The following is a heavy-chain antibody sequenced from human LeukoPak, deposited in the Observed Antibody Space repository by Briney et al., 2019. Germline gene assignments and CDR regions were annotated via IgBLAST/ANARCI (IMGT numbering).Heavy chain of an antibody. D-gene: IGHD2-2*01. CDR2: INPNSGGT. Sequence: GASVKVSCKASGYTFTGYYMHWVRQAPGQGLEWMGWINPNSGGTNDAQKFQGRVTMTRDTSITTAYMELSRLRSDDTAVYYCAREEGYCSSTTCSATFDYWGQGTLVTVSS. V-gene: IGHV1-2*02. CDR1: GYTFTGYY. J-gene: IGHJ4*02. CDR3: AREEGYCSSTTCSATFDY.